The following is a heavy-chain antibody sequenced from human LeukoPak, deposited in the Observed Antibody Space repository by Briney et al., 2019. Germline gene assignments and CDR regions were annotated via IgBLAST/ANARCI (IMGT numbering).Heavy chain of an antibody. J-gene: IGHJ4*02. V-gene: IGHV3-7*04. Sequence: GGSLRLSCAASGFSSSDYWMTWVRQAPGKGPEWVANIKQDGSEIYSVDSVKGRFTISRGNAKSSLYLQMNSLRAEDTAVYYCARGHTLAYWGQGTLVTVSP. CDR3: ARGHTLAY. CDR1: GFSSSDYW. CDR2: IKQDGSEI.